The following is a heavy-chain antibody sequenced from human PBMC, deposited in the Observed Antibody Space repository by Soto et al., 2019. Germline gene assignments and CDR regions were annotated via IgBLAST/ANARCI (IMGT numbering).Heavy chain of an antibody. Sequence: GGSLRLSCAASGFTFSSYAMHWVRQAPGKGLEWVAVISYDGSNKYYADSVKGRFTISRDNSKNTLYLQMNSLRAEDTAVYYCARPSIAARAPGLWDYYYGMDVWGQGTTVTVSS. J-gene: IGHJ6*02. CDR2: ISYDGSNK. V-gene: IGHV3-30-3*01. CDR1: GFTFSSYA. CDR3: ARPSIAARAPGLWDYYYGMDV. D-gene: IGHD6-6*01.